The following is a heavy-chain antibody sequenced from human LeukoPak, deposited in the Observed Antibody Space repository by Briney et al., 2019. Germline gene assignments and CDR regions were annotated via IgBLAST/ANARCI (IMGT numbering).Heavy chain of an antibody. J-gene: IGHJ5*02. D-gene: IGHD3-16*02. CDR2: IIPIFGTA. CDR1: GYTFTSYD. Sequence: SVKVSCKASGYTFTSYDINWVRQAPGQGLEWMGRIIPIFGTANYAQKFQGRVTITTDESTSTAYMELSSLRSEDTAVYYCARLRLGELSWFDPWGQGTLVTVSS. V-gene: IGHV1-69*05. CDR3: ARLRLGELSWFDP.